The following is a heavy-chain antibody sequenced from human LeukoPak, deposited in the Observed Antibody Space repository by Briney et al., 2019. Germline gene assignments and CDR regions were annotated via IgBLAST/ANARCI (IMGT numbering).Heavy chain of an antibody. D-gene: IGHD1-26*01. Sequence: NASQTLSLTCTVSGGSISSGGYYWSWIRQPPGKGLEWIGYIYHSGSTYYNPSLKSRVTISVDGSKNQFSLKLSSVTAADTAVYYCARDGVKWELENAFDIWGQGTMVTVSS. CDR3: ARDGVKWELENAFDI. V-gene: IGHV4-30-2*01. J-gene: IGHJ3*02. CDR2: IYHSGST. CDR1: GGSISSGGYY.